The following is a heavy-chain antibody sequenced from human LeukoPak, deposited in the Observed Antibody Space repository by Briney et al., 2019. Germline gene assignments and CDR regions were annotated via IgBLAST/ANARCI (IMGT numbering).Heavy chain of an antibody. Sequence: GGSLRLSCAASGFSFNSFEMTWVRQAPGKGLEWVSYISASGATRHYADSVKGRFTFSRNNANNSLYPEMSSLRAEDTAVYYCARVFGGTMVPGTVDYWGQGALVIVSS. CDR1: GFSFNSFE. CDR2: ISASGATR. J-gene: IGHJ4*02. V-gene: IGHV3-48*03. D-gene: IGHD3-10*01. CDR3: ARVFGGTMVPGTVDY.